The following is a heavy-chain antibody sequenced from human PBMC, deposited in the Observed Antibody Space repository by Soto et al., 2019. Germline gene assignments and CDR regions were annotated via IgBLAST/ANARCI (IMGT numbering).Heavy chain of an antibody. D-gene: IGHD2-15*01. CDR2: SSADNGNT. V-gene: IGHV1-18*01. J-gene: IGHJ4*02. Sequence: QVQLVQSGAEVKTPGASVKVSCEASGYTFTSYGISWVRQAPGQGLEWMGWSSADNGNTYYAQKFQGRVTMTTDTSTSTAYVELRSLRSDDTAVYYCAREYCSGGSCYGVDYWGQGTLVTVSS. CDR3: AREYCSGGSCYGVDY. CDR1: GYTFTSYG.